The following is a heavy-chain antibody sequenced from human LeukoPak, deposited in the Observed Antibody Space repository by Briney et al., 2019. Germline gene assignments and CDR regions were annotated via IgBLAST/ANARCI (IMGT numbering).Heavy chain of an antibody. CDR1: GGSISSSNW. Sequence: SGTLSLTCAVSGGSISSSNWWRWVRQPPGKGLEWIGEIYHSGSTNYNPSLKSRVTISVDKSKNQFSLKLSSVTAADTAVYYCARHVRKRGIAVAGTPGWFDPWGQGTLVTVSS. CDR2: IYHSGST. J-gene: IGHJ5*02. V-gene: IGHV4-4*02. CDR3: ARHVRKRGIAVAGTPGWFDP. D-gene: IGHD6-19*01.